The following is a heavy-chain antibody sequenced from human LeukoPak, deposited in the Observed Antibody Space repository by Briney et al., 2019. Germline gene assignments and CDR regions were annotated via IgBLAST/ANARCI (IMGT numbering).Heavy chain of an antibody. CDR2: INPNSGGT. CDR1: GYTFTGCY. Sequence: GASVKVSCKTSGYTFTGCYIHWVRQAPGQGLERMGWINPNSGGTNYAQNFQGTVTMTRNTSTSTAYMELSSLRSDDTAVYYCARRLGTGTTLGYWGQGTLVTVSS. CDR3: ARRLGTGTTLGY. J-gene: IGHJ4*02. V-gene: IGHV1-2*02. D-gene: IGHD1-1*01.